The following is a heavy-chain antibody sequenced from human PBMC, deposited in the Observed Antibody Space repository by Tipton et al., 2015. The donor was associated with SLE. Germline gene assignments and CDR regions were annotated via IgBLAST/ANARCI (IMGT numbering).Heavy chain of an antibody. D-gene: IGHD3-3*01. J-gene: IGHJ4*02. CDR2: INHSGST. V-gene: IGHV4-34*01. CDR1: GGSFSGYY. Sequence: LSCTVYGGSFSGYYWSLIRQPPGKGLEWIGEINHSGSTNYNPSLKSRVSISVDTSKNQFSLKLTSVTAADTAVYYCAKKDFWSGYPTFWGQGTLVTVSS. CDR3: AKKDFWSGYPTF.